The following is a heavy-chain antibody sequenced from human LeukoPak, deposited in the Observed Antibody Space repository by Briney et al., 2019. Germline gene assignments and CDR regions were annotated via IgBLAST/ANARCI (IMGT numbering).Heavy chain of an antibody. J-gene: IGHJ4*02. Sequence: SETLSLTCTVSGGSISSSSHYWGWIRQPPGKGLEWIGSIYYSGSTYYNPSLKSRVTISVDTSKNQFSLKLSSVTAADTAVYYCARRIAAVYFDYWGQGTLVTVSS. D-gene: IGHD6-13*01. V-gene: IGHV4-39*01. CDR3: ARRIAAVYFDY. CDR2: IYYSGST. CDR1: GGSISSSSHY.